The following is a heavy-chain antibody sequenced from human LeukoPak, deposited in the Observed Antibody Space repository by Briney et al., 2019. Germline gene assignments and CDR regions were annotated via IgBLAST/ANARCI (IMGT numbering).Heavy chain of an antibody. Sequence: SETLSLTCAVYGGSFSGYYWSWIRQPPGRGLEWIGEINHSGSTNYNPSLKSRVTISVDTSKNQFSLKLSSVTAADTAVYYCARTYSSSWSDYWGQGTLVTVSS. CDR3: ARTYSSSWSDY. J-gene: IGHJ4*02. CDR2: INHSGST. D-gene: IGHD6-13*01. CDR1: GGSFSGYY. V-gene: IGHV4-34*01.